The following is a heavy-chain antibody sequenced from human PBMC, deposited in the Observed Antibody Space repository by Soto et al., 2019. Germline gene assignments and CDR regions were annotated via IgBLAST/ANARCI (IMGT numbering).Heavy chain of an antibody. J-gene: IGHJ4*02. V-gene: IGHV3-9*01. CDR3: AKSNNTGWFHFDS. D-gene: IGHD6-19*01. Sequence: ESGGGLVQPGRSLRLSCAASGFTFDDYGMHWVRQGPGKGLEWVSGISWNSGSIGYAEFVKGRFTISRDNAKKSLYLQMNSLRAEDTALYFCAKSNNTGWFHFDSWGQGILVTVSS. CDR1: GFTFDDYG. CDR2: ISWNSGSI.